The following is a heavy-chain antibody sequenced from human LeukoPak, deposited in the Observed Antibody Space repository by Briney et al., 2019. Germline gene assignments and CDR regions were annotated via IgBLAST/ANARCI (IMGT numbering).Heavy chain of an antibody. CDR1: GDSISSGSYH. CDR3: ARQGGEYYSDSRGYYYYFDY. V-gene: IGHV4-61*02. J-gene: IGHJ4*02. D-gene: IGHD3-22*01. CDR2: IYTSGST. Sequence: SETLSLTCTVSGDSISSGSYHWSWIRQPAGKGLEWIGRIYTSGSTKYNPSLRSRLTMSVDTSKNQFSLKLSSVSAADTAVYYCARQGGEYYSDSRGYYYYFDYWGQGTLVTVSS.